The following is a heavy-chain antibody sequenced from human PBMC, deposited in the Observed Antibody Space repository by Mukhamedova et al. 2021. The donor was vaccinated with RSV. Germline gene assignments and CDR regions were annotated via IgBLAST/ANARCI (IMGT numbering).Heavy chain of an antibody. Sequence: TFSSYAMHWVRQAPGKGLEWVAVISYDGSNKYYADSVKGRFTISRDTSKNTLYLQMNSLRAEDTAVYYCAREGGIERGGLDYWGQ. CDR1: TFSSYA. V-gene: IGHV3-30*04. CDR2: ISYDGSNK. D-gene: IGHD6-13*01. J-gene: IGHJ4*02. CDR3: AREGGIERGGLDY.